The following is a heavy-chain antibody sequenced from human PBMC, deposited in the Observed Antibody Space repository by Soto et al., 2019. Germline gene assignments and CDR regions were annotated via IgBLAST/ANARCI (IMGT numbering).Heavy chain of an antibody. D-gene: IGHD3-3*01. J-gene: IGHJ6*02. CDR3: ARDFYLRFLEWYLDYYGMDV. Sequence: ASVKVSCKASGYTFTSYYMHWVRQAPGQGLEWMGIINPSGGSTSYAQKFQGRVTMTRDTSTSTVYMELSSLRSEDTAVYYCARDFYLRFLEWYLDYYGMDVWGQGTTVTVSS. V-gene: IGHV1-46*01. CDR1: GYTFTSYY. CDR2: INPSGGST.